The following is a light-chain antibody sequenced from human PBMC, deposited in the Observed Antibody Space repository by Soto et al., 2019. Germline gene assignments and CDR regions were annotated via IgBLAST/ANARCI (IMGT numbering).Light chain of an antibody. V-gene: IGLV6-57*03. Sequence: NFMLTQPHSVSESPGKTVTISCTRSSGSIASNYVQWYQQRPGSAPTTVIYEDNQRPSGVPDRFSGSIDSSSNSAPLTISGLKTDDEDDCYCQSYDSSNVVFGGGTKLTVL. CDR1: SGSIASNY. CDR3: QSYDSSNVV. CDR2: EDN. J-gene: IGLJ2*01.